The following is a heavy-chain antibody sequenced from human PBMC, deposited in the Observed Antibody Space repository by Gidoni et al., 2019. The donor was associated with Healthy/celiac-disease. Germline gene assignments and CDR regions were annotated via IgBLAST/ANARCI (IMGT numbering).Heavy chain of an antibody. D-gene: IGHD3-10*01. J-gene: IGHJ4*02. CDR2: INWNGGST. Sequence: EVQLVESGGGVVRPGGSLRLSCAASGFTFVDYGMSWVRQAPGKGLGWVSGINWNGGSTGYADSVKGRFTISRDNAKNSLYLQMNSLRAEDTALYHCARVGGSGSYSFFDYWGQGTLVTVSS. V-gene: IGHV3-20*01. CDR1: GFTFVDYG. CDR3: ARVGGSGSYSFFDY.